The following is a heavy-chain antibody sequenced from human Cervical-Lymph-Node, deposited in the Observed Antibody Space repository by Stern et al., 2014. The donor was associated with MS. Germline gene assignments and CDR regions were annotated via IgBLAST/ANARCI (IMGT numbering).Heavy chain of an antibody. Sequence: VRLVESGPGLVKPSQTLSLTCTVSGGSVGSGSYDWSWIRQPAGKGLEWIGRIYTTGSTYYNPSLKSRVSISIDTSKNQFSLKLTSVTAADTAVYYCARDKEDTNMAFRYFDNWGQGTLVTVSS. CDR2: IYTTGST. CDR3: ARDKEDTNMAFRYFDN. J-gene: IGHJ4*02. CDR1: GGSVGSGSYD. D-gene: IGHD5-18*01. V-gene: IGHV4-61*02.